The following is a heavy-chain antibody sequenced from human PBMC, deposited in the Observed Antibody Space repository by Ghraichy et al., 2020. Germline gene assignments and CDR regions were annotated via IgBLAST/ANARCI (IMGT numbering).Heavy chain of an antibody. CDR2: IYYSGST. CDR1: GGSISSSSYY. V-gene: IGHV4-39*01. CDR3: ARLPYTDPYSNRDDNWFDP. Sequence: GSLSLTCTVSGGSISSSSYYWGWIRQPPRKGLEWIGSIYYSGSTYYNPSLKSRVTISVDTSKNQFSLKLSSVTAADTAVYYCARLPYTDPYSNRDDNWFDPWGQGTLVTVSS. J-gene: IGHJ5*02. D-gene: IGHD4-11*01.